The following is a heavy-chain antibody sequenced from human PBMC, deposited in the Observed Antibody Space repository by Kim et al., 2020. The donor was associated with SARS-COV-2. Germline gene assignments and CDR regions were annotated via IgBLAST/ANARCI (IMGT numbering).Heavy chain of an antibody. Sequence: GGSLRLSCTASGYTFSAYAMSWVRQAPGKGLEWVSSVSAIGGTTYYGDSVKGRFTISRDNSKNTLSLQMNSLRAEDTAVYYCARVLEALVMVTNWWAWDCGGQGTLGSLSS. CDR3: ARVLEALVMVTNWWAWDC. V-gene: IGHV3-23*01. CDR2: VSAIGGTT. CDR1: GYTFSAYA. D-gene: IGHD2-8*02. J-gene: IGHJ4*02.